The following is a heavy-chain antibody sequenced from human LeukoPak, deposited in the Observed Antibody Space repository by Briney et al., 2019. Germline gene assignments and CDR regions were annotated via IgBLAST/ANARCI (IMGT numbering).Heavy chain of an antibody. J-gene: IGHJ4*02. D-gene: IGHD1-26*01. Sequence: PGGSLRLSCAASGFTFSSYAMSWVRQAPGKGLEWVSAISGSGGSTYYADSVKGRFTISRDNSKNTLYLQMNSLRAEDTAVYFCAKSESYYYVTPFDYWGQGTLVTVSS. CDR3: AKSESYYYVTPFDY. V-gene: IGHV3-23*01. CDR2: ISGSGGST. CDR1: GFTFSSYA.